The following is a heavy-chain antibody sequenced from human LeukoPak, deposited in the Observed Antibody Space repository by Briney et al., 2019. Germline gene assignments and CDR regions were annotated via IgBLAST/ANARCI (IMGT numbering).Heavy chain of an antibody. Sequence: PGGSLRLSCAASGFTFSSYEMNWVRQAPGKGLEWVSYISNTGSLIYYADSLKGRFTISRDNAKSSLHLQLNSLRAEDTAVYYCAREGKGPGDYWGQGTLVTVSS. CDR3: AREGKGPGDY. CDR2: ISNTGSLI. J-gene: IGHJ4*02. D-gene: IGHD7-27*01. V-gene: IGHV3-48*03. CDR1: GFTFSSYE.